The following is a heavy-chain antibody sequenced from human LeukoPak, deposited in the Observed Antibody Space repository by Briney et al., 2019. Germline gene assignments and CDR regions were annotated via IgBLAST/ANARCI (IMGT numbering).Heavy chain of an antibody. J-gene: IGHJ4*02. CDR3: ARDSRTTGTTSRYFDY. CDR1: GFTFSSYS. Sequence: GGSLRLSCAASGFTFSSYSLNWVRQALGKGLEWVSSISSSSSDIYYAVSVKGRFTISRDNAKNSLYLQMNSLRAEDTAVYYCARDSRTTGTTSRYFDYWGQGTLVTVSS. V-gene: IGHV3-21*01. CDR2: ISSSSSDI. D-gene: IGHD1-1*01.